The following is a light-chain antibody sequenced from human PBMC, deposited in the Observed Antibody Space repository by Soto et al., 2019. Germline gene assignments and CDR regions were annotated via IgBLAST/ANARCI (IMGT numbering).Light chain of an antibody. CDR3: QQRSNWPIT. CDR2: GAS. CDR1: QSVSSNY. J-gene: IGKJ5*01. Sequence: EIVLTPSPGTLSLSPGERATLSGRASQSVSSNYLAWYQQKPGQAPRLLIYGASSRATGIPDRFSGSGSGTDFTLTIRRLEPEEFAVYYCQQRSNWPITFGQGTRLEIK. V-gene: IGKV3D-20*02.